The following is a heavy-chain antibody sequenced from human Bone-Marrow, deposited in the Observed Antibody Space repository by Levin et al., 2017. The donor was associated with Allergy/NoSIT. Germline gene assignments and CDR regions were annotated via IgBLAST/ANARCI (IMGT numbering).Heavy chain of an antibody. CDR3: ARDLGHYCLDY. D-gene: IGHD4-17*01. J-gene: IGHJ4*02. V-gene: IGHV3-11*01. Sequence: GGSLRLSCEVSGFDFYKYYMSWVRQAPGKGLEFISYISSGGDTLYSADSVEGRFTVSRDNAKNLLFLQMNSLRDDDTAVYYCARDLGHYCLDYWGQGIQVTVSS. CDR1: GFDFYKYY. CDR2: ISSGGDTL.